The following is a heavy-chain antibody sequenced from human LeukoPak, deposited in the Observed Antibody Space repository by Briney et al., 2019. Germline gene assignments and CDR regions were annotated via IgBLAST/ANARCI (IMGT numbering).Heavy chain of an antibody. CDR1: GFTFTSYA. D-gene: IGHD3-16*01. CDR3: AKECQRGGLAEY. CDR2: VSGDGGRT. J-gene: IGHJ4*02. Sequence: GGSLRLSCVASGFTFTSYAMSWVRQAPGKGLEWVSSVSGDGGRTYYADSVKGRFTISRANSENTVYLQMNNLRGDDTAVYYCAKECQRGGLAEYWGQGTRVTVSS. V-gene: IGHV3-23*01.